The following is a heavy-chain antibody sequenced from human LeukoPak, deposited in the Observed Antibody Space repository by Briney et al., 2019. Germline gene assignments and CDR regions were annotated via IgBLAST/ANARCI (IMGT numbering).Heavy chain of an antibody. CDR1: GFTFSSYS. Sequence: GGSLRLSCAASGFTFSSYSMNWVRQAPGKGLEWVSSISSSSSYIYYADSVKGRFTISRDDAKNSLYLQMNSLRAEDTAVYYCARSGIVGARGAFDIWGQGTMVTVSS. CDR2: ISSSSSYI. D-gene: IGHD1-26*01. CDR3: ARSGIVGARGAFDI. J-gene: IGHJ3*02. V-gene: IGHV3-21*01.